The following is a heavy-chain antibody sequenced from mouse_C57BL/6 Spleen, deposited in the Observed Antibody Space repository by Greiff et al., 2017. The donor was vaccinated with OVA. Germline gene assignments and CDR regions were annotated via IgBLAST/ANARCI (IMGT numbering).Heavy chain of an antibody. Sequence: QVQLQQPGAELVRPGSSVKMSCKASGYTFTSYWMHWVKQRPIQGLEWIGNIDPSDSETHYNQKFKDKATLTVDTSSSTAYMQLSSLTSEDSAVYCCARGEAWFSYWGQGTLVTVSA. CDR3: ARGEAWFSY. CDR1: GYTFTSYW. CDR2: IDPSDSET. V-gene: IGHV1-52*01. J-gene: IGHJ3*01.